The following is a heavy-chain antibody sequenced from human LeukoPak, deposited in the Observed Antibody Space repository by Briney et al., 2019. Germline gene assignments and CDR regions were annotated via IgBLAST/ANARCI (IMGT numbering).Heavy chain of an antibody. CDR1: GYTLTELS. D-gene: IGHD3-9*01. V-gene: IGHV1-24*01. CDR3: ATVGHDILTGSDWFDP. CDR2: FDPEDGET. J-gene: IGHJ5*02. Sequence: ASVKVSCKVSGYTLTELSMHWVRQAPGKGLEWMGGFDPEDGETIYAQKFQGRVTMTEDTSTDTAYMELSSLRSEDTAVYYCATVGHDILTGSDWFDPWGQGTLVTVSS.